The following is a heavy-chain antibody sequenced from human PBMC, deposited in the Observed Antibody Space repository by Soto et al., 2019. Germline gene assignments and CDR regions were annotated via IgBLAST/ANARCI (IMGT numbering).Heavy chain of an antibody. Sequence: PSETLSLTCTVSGGSISSGGYYWSWIRQHPGKGLEWIGYIYYSGSTYYNPSLKSRVTISVDTSKNQFSLKLSSVTAADTAVYYCARGSDYDSSGYPDYWGQGTLVTVSS. V-gene: IGHV4-31*03. CDR1: GGSISSGGYY. J-gene: IGHJ4*02. CDR3: ARGSDYDSSGYPDY. CDR2: IYYSGST. D-gene: IGHD3-22*01.